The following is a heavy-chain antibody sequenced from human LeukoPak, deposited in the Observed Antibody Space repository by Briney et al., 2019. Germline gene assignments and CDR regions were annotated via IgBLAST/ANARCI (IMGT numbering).Heavy chain of an antibody. CDR1: GYTFTRYG. J-gene: IGHJ4*02. D-gene: IGHD6-19*01. CDR3: AKETKGYSSGWSNFDY. CDR2: ISAYNGNT. Sequence: ASVKVSCKASGYTFTRYGISWVRQAPGQGLEWMGWISAYNGNTNYAQKLQGRVTMTTDTSTSTAYMELRSLRSDDTAVYYCAKETKGYSSGWSNFDYWGQGTLVTVSS. V-gene: IGHV1-18*01.